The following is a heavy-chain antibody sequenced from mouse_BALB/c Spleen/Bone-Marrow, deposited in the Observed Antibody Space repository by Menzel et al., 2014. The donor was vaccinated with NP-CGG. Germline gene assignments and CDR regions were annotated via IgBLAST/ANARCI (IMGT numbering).Heavy chain of an antibody. D-gene: IGHD4-1*01. CDR1: GDSTTSGY. J-gene: IGHJ2*01. V-gene: IGHV3-8*02. Sequence: VQLKELGPSLIKPSQTLSLTCSVTGDSTTSGYWNWIRKFPGNELEYMGYISYTGNTYYNPSLKSRISIARDTFNNQYYLQLHSVTTEDTATYFDARSLGRIDYWGQGATLTVSS. CDR3: ARSLGRIDY. CDR2: ISYTGNT.